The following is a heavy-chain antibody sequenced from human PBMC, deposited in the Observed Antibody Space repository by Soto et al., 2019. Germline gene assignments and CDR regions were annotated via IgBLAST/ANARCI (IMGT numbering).Heavy chain of an antibody. Sequence: SGGSLRLSCAASGFTFSSYAMSWVRQAPGKGLEWVSAISGSGGSTYYADSVKGRSTISRDNSKNTLFLQMNSLRVEDTAVYYCAKAQVAAFSMVYYFDHWGQGALVTVSS. CDR2: ISGSGGST. CDR3: AKAQVAAFSMVYYFDH. V-gene: IGHV3-23*01. D-gene: IGHD5-12*01. CDR1: GFTFSSYA. J-gene: IGHJ4*02.